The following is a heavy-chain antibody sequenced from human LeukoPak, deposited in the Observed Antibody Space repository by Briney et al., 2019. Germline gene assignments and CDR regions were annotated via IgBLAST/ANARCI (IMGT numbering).Heavy chain of an antibody. D-gene: IGHD7-27*01. CDR1: GGSISSYY. J-gene: IGHJ4*02. Sequence: SETLSLTXTVSGGSISSYYWSWIRQPPGKGLEWIGYICYSGSTNYNPSLKSRVTISVDTSKNQFSLKLSSVTAADTAVYYCARDKLGNDYWGQGTLVTVSS. CDR3: ARDKLGNDY. CDR2: ICYSGST. V-gene: IGHV4-59*01.